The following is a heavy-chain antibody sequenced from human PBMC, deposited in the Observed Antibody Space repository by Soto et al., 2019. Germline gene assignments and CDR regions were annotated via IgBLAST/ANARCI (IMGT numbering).Heavy chain of an antibody. D-gene: IGHD6-19*01. Sequence: ASVEVSCKASGYAFSNNGVSLVPQSRAQGLEWMGWISTYTGKTKYAQKFQDRVTLTTDTSTSTAYTDLRSLRPDDTAVYYCAREAQCAPNGNQLMDVWPERTTV. V-gene: IGHV1-18*04. CDR2: ISTYTGKT. J-gene: IGHJ6*02. CDR1: GYAFSNNG. CDR3: AREAQCAPNGNQLMDV.